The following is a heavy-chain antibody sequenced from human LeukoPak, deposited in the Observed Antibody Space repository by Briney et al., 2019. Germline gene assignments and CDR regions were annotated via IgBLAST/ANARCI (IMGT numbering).Heavy chain of an antibody. CDR1: GFTFSSYW. CDR2: INQDGSEK. D-gene: IGHD6-6*01. J-gene: IGHJ4*02. CDR3: VREGAYSTSSPAGY. Sequence: GGSLRLSCAASGFTFSSYWMSWVRRAPGKRLEWVANINQDGSEKYYVDSVKGRFIISRDNARNSLFLQMNILTAEDTAIYYCVREGAYSTSSPAGYWGQGTLVSVSS. V-gene: IGHV3-7*01.